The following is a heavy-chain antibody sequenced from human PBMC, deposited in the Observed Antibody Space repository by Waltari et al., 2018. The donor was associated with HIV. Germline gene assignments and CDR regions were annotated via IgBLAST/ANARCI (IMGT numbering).Heavy chain of an antibody. V-gene: IGHV3-23*04. CDR1: GFTFSSYA. CDR3: AKDRDYDSSGYYFCYFDY. Sequence: EVQLVESGGGLVQPGGSLRLSCAASGFTFSSYAMSWVRQAPGKGLEWVSAISGSGGSTYDADSVKGRFTISRDNSKNTLYLQMNSLRAEDTAVYYCAKDRDYDSSGYYFCYFDYWGQGTLVTVSS. J-gene: IGHJ4*02. CDR2: ISGSGGST. D-gene: IGHD3-22*01.